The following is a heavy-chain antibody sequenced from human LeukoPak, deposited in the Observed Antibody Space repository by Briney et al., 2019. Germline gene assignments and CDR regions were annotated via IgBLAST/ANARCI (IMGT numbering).Heavy chain of an antibody. J-gene: IGHJ4*02. Sequence: PGGSLRLSCSASGFTFSSYAMHWVRQAPGKGLEYVAAISDNGGSTYYADSVKGRFTISRDNSKNTLYLQMSSLRAEDTAVYYCVRRATTLRVSFDYWGQGTLVTVSS. CDR2: ISDNGGST. CDR3: VRRATTLRVSFDY. CDR1: GFTFSSYA. V-gene: IGHV3-64D*06. D-gene: IGHD5-24*01.